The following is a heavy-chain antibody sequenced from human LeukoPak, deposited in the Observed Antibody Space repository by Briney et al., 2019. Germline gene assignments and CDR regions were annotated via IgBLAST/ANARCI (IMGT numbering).Heavy chain of an antibody. V-gene: IGHV1-46*01. CDR2: INPSGGST. CDR1: GGTFSSYA. Sequence: ASVKVSCKASGGTFSSYAISWVRQAPGQGLEWMGIINPSGGSTSYAQKFQDRVTMTRDTSTSTVYMELSSLRSEDTAVYYCARDALWGSGWYMDYWGQGTLVTVSS. J-gene: IGHJ4*02. D-gene: IGHD6-19*01. CDR3: ARDALWGSGWYMDY.